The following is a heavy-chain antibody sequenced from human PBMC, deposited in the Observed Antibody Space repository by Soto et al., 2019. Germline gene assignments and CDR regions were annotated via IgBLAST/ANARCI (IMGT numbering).Heavy chain of an antibody. V-gene: IGHV1-46*01. D-gene: IGHD1-26*01. CDR2: INPHGGST. CDR1: RDTFTSYY. J-gene: IGHJ5*02. CDR3: ARSSGGNFGIIIEGPNWFAH. Sequence: GASVKVSGKAPRDTFTSYYINWVRQAPGQGLEWMGVINPHGGSTAYAQKFKGRVTLTRETSASTVYMEVSSLTSEDTGMYYCARSSGGNFGIIIEGPNWFAHWGEGTLGTDS.